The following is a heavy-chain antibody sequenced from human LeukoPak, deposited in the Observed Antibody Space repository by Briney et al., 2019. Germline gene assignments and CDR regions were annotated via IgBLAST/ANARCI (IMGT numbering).Heavy chain of an antibody. CDR3: ARVPALIGGRYYFDY. CDR1: GYTFTGYY. CDR2: INPNSGGT. Sequence: GASVKVSCKASGYTFTGYYMHWVRQAPGQRLEWMGWINPNSGGTNYAQKFQGRVTMTRDTSISTAYMELSRLRSDDTAVYYCARVPALIGGRYYFDYWGQGTLVTVSS. J-gene: IGHJ4*02. D-gene: IGHD2/OR15-2a*01. V-gene: IGHV1-2*02.